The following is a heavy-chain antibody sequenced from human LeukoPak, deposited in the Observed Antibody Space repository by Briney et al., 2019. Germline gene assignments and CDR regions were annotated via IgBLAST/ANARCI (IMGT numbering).Heavy chain of an antibody. V-gene: IGHV3-30*02. CDR2: IRYDGTHK. D-gene: IGHD3-22*01. CDR1: GFTFSNYG. Sequence: PGGSLRLSCAASGFTFSNYGMHWVRQAPGKGLEWVAFIRYDGTHKNYSDIVKGRFTISRDNSKKTLYMRLNRLRDQNTAVYYCAKDGRPFKNSDSSGYKGRISDLYGGVRYSFNYFDYWGQGTLVTVSS. J-gene: IGHJ4*02. CDR3: AKDGRPFKNSDSSGYKGRISDLYGGVRYSFNYFDY.